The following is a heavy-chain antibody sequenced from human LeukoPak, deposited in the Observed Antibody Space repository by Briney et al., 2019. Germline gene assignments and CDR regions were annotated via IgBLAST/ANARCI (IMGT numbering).Heavy chain of an antibody. D-gene: IGHD3-10*01. V-gene: IGHV4-39*01. CDR3: ARQAKYYYGSENPFDY. CDR2: IYYSGST. CDR1: GGSISSSSYY. J-gene: IGHJ4*02. Sequence: SETLSLTCTVSGGSISSSSYYWGWIRQPPGKGLEWIGSIYYSGSTYYNPSLKSRVTISVDTSKNPFSLKLSSVTAADTAVYYCARQAKYYYGSENPFDYWGQGTLVTVSS.